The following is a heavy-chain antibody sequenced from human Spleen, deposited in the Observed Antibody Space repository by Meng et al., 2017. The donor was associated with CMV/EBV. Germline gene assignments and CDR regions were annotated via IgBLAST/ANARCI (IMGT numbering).Heavy chain of an antibody. CDR1: GFTFSNYW. CDR3: ARGRTYYDFWSGYPPRYYGMDV. V-gene: IGHV4-34*01. D-gene: IGHD3-3*01. CDR2: INHSGST. J-gene: IGHJ6*02. Sequence: GSLRLSCAASGFTFSNYWMTWVRQAPGKGLEWIGEINHSGSTNYNPSLKSRVTISVDTSKNQFSLKLSSVTAADTAVYYCARGRTYYDFWSGYPPRYYGMDVWGQGTTVTVSS.